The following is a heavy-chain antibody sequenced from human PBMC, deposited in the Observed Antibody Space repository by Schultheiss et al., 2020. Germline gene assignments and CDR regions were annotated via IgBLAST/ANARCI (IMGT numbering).Heavy chain of an antibody. J-gene: IGHJ4*02. V-gene: IGHV3-23*01. Sequence: GGSLRLSCAASGFTFGDYAMSWFRQAPGKGLEWVSAISGSGGSTYYADSVKGRFTISRDNSKNTLYLQMNSLRAEDTAVYYCAKDVAAAGTFLYYWGQGTLVTVSS. CDR2: ISGSGGST. CDR1: GFTFGDYA. CDR3: AKDVAAAGTFLYY. D-gene: IGHD6-13*01.